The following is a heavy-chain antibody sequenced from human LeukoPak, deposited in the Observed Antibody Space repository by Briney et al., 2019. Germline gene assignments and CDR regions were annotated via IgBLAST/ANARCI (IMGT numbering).Heavy chain of an antibody. V-gene: IGHV1-18*01. CDR3: ARAPIVDNYDSSGYNSYYMDV. J-gene: IGHJ6*03. D-gene: IGHD3-22*01. CDR1: GYTSSSYG. Sequence: GGSVKVSCKASGYTSSSYGISGGCEAPGQRVEWRGWISAYNGNTNYAQTLQGRVTMTTDTSTSTAYMELRSLRSDDTAVYYCARAPIVDNYDSSGYNSYYMDVWGKGTTVTVSS. CDR2: ISAYNGNT.